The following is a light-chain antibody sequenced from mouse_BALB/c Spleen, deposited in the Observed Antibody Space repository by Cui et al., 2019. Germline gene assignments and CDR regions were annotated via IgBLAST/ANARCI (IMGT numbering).Light chain of an antibody. J-gene: IGKJ1*01. CDR3: HQWSSYPWT. Sequence: QIVLTQSPAIMSASLGEEITLTCMASSSVSYMHWYQQKSGTSPKILIYSTSNLASGVPSRFSGSGSGTFYSLTISSVEAEDAADYYCHQWSSYPWTFGGGTKLEIK. CDR2: STS. CDR1: SSVSY. V-gene: IGKV4-80*01.